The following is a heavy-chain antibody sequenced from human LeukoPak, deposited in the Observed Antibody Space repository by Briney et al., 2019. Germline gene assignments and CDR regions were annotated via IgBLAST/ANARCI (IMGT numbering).Heavy chain of an antibody. J-gene: IGHJ4*02. CDR1: GYTFDDYG. D-gene: IGHD1-1*01. V-gene: IGHV3-20*04. CDR2: INWNGGST. Sequence: GGSLRLSCAASGYTFDDYGMSWVRQAPGKGLEWVSGINWNGGSTGYADSVKGRFTISRDNAKNSLYLQMNSLRAEDTALYYCARGGDSGTPSRFDYWGQGTLVTVSS. CDR3: ARGGDSGTPSRFDY.